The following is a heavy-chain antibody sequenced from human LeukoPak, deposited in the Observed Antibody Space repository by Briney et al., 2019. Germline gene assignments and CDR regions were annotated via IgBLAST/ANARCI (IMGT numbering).Heavy chain of an antibody. V-gene: IGHV4-59*11. CDR2: IYYSGST. D-gene: IGHD5-12*01. J-gene: IGHJ6*03. CDR3: ARDGAGATISYYYYMDV. Sequence: SETLSLTCTVSGGSISSHYWSWIRQPPGKGLEWIGYIYYSGSTNYNPSLKSRVTISVDTSKNQFSLKLSSVTAADTAVYYCARDGAGATISYYYYMDVWGKGTTVTVSS. CDR1: GGSISSHY.